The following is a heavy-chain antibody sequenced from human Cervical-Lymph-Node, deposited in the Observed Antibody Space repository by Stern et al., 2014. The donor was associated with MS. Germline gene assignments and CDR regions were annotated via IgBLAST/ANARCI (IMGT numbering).Heavy chain of an antibody. V-gene: IGHV1-69*01. D-gene: IGHD1-14*01. J-gene: IGHJ6*02. Sequence: QVPLVESGAEVKTPGSSVKVSCKASGGTFSSYGISWGRPAPGQGLDWMGGIIPLLGTANFAHKFQGRITIIAAESTSTVYMELRSLRSEDTAVYSCARHEPEEIVLMDVWGQGTTVIVSS. CDR3: ARHEPEEIVLMDV. CDR1: GGTFSSYG. CDR2: IIPLLGTA.